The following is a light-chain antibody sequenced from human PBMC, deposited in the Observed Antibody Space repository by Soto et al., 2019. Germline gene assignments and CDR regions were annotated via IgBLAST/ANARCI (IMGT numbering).Light chain of an antibody. Sequence: QSVLTQPASVSGSPGQSITISCTGTSSDVGGYNFVSWYQQHPGKAPKLMIYDVSNRPSGVSNRFSGSKSGNTASLTISGLQAEDEADYYCSSYTISSTLVFGGGTKPTVL. CDR3: SSYTISSTLV. J-gene: IGLJ3*02. CDR2: DVS. V-gene: IGLV2-14*01. CDR1: SSDVGGYNF.